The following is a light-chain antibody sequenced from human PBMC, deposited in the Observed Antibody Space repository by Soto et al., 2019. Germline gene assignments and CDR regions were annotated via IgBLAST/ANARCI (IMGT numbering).Light chain of an antibody. Sequence: QSVLTQPASVSGSPGQSITISCTGTSSDVGGYNYVSWYQQHPGKSPKLMIYDVSTRPSGVSNRFSGSKSGNTSSLTISGLQAEDEADYYCSSYTSSRTLVFGGGTKGTVL. J-gene: IGLJ2*01. CDR2: DVS. CDR3: SSYTSSRTLV. V-gene: IGLV2-14*01. CDR1: SSDVGGYNY.